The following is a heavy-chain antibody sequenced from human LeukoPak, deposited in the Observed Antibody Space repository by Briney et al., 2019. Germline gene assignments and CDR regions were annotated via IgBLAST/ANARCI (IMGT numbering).Heavy chain of an antibody. CDR3: AKSQLCCSGTSCYPFDY. CDR1: GFTFSSYA. CDR2: ISGSGGST. V-gene: IGHV3-23*01. J-gene: IGHJ4*02. D-gene: IGHD2-2*01. Sequence: GGSLRLSCAASGFTFSSYAMSWVRQAPGEGLEWVSAISGSGGSTYYADSVEGRFTISRDNSKNTLYLQMNSLRAEDTAVYYCAKSQLCCSGTSCYPFDYWGQGTLVTVSS.